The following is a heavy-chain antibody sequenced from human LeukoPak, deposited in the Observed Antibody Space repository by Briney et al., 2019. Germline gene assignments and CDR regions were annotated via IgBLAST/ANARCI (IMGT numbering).Heavy chain of an antibody. Sequence: ASVKVSCKASGYTFTGYYMHWVRQAPGQGLEWMGRINPNSGGTNYAQKFQGRVTMTRDTSISTAYMELSRLRSDDTAVYYCARDGTGYCSGGSCHSGASFDYWGQGTLVTVSS. CDR3: ARDGTGYCSGGSCHSGASFDY. D-gene: IGHD2-15*01. CDR1: GYTFTGYY. V-gene: IGHV1-2*06. CDR2: INPNSGGT. J-gene: IGHJ4*02.